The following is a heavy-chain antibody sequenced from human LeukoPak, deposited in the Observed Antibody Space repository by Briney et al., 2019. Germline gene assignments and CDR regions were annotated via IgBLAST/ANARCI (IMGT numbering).Heavy chain of an antibody. CDR1: GGSISSSNW. J-gene: IGHJ2*01. V-gene: IGHV4-4*02. Sequence: SETLSLTCAVSGGSISSSNWWSWVRQPPGKGLEWIGEIYHSGSTNYNPSLKSRVTISVDKSKNQFSLKLSSVTAADTAVYYCARVSGRFTWYFDLWGRGTLVTVSS. CDR2: IYHSGST. CDR3: ARVSGRFTWYFDL.